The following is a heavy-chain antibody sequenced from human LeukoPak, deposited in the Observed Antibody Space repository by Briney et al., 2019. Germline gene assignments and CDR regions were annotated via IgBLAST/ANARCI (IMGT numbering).Heavy chain of an antibody. Sequence: SETLSLTCTVSGGSISSSSYYWGWIRQPPGKGLEWIGSIYFGGSSYYSPSLKSRVTTSVDTSNNQFSLKVNSVTAADTAVYYCARDAGHQLSRRNYYAMDVWGQGTTVTVSS. J-gene: IGHJ6*02. D-gene: IGHD2-2*01. CDR3: ARDAGHQLSRRNYYAMDV. V-gene: IGHV4-39*07. CDR2: IYFGGSS. CDR1: GGSISSSSYY.